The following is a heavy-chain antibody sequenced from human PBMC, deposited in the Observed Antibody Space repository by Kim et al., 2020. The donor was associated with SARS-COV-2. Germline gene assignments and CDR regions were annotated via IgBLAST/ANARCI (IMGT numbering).Heavy chain of an antibody. CDR1: GFTFSSYS. V-gene: IGHV3-21*01. Sequence: GGSLRLSCAASGFTFSSYSMNWVRQAPGKGLEWVSSISSSSSYIYYADSVKGRFTISRDNAKNSLYLQMNSLRAEDTAVYYCAREELDPGDSYFDYWGQGTLVTVSS. J-gene: IGHJ4*02. CDR2: ISSSSSYI. CDR3: AREELDPGDSYFDY. D-gene: IGHD1-26*01.